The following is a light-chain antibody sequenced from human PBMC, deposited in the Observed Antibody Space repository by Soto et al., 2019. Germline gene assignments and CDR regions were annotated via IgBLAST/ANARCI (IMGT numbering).Light chain of an antibody. CDR1: QSISSE. CDR2: GAS. J-gene: IGKJ2*01. CDR3: QQGHNWPLT. Sequence: EIVMTQSPATLSVSPGESATLSCRASQSISSELAWYQQKPGQPPRLLIYGASPRATGVPARFTGSGSGSDFPIAISGLQCEDVAVYYCQQGHNWPLTFGQGTRLEI. V-gene: IGKV3-15*01.